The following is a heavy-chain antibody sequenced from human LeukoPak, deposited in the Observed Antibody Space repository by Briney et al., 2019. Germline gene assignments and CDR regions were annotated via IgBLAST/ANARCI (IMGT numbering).Heavy chain of an antibody. CDR1: GYSENFYG. CDR2: ISAQHGQT. Sequence: GASVKVSCKTSGYSENFYGITWVRQVAGQGLEWMGWISAQHGQTEYAPNSQDRVTMTTDTYTNTAYMELRSLRSDDTAVYYCVRDRLRFLEWYYPSYYDDWGQGTLVTVSS. D-gene: IGHD3-3*01. CDR3: VRDRLRFLEWYYPSYYDD. J-gene: IGHJ4*02. V-gene: IGHV1-18*01.